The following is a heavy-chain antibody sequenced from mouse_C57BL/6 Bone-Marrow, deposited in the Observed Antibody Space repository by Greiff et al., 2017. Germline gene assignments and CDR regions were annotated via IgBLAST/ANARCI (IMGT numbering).Heavy chain of an antibody. V-gene: IGHV5-12*01. Sequence: EVKLVESGGGLVQPGGSLRLSCAASGFTFSDYYMYWVRQTPEKRLEWVAYISNGGGSTYYPDTVKGRFTISRDNAKNTLYLQRSRLKSEDTAMYYCARPYYYSSSYGCFAYWGQGTLVTVSA. D-gene: IGHD1-1*01. CDR3: ARPYYYSSSYGCFAY. J-gene: IGHJ3*01. CDR2: ISNGGGST. CDR1: GFTFSDYY.